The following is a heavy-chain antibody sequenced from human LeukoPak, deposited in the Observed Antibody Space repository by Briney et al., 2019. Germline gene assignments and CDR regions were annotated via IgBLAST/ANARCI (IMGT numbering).Heavy chain of an antibody. V-gene: IGHV1-18*01. CDR2: ISDYNGNT. CDR3: ARESGPIAAAGLNWFDP. CDR1: GYTFSSYG. Sequence: ASVKVSCKASGYTFSSYGISWVRQAPGQGLEWMGWISDYNGNTNYAQKVQGRVTMTTDPFTSTAYMELRSLRSDDTAVYYCARESGPIAAAGLNWFDPWGQGTLVTVSS. D-gene: IGHD6-13*01. J-gene: IGHJ5*02.